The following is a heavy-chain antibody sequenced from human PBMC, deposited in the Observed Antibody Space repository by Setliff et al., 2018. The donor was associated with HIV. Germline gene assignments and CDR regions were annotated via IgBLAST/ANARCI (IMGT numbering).Heavy chain of an antibody. CDR1: GASISSYY. V-gene: IGHV4-4*07. CDR2: IYTSGRT. Sequence: SETLSLTCTVSGASISSYYWSWIRQPAGKGLEWIGRIYTSGRTKYNPSLKSRVTMSVDTSKNQFSLNLTSVTAADTAVYYCARDPGIVGATDDHDAFDVWGQGTMVTV. J-gene: IGHJ3*01. CDR3: ARDPGIVGATDDHDAFDV. D-gene: IGHD1-26*01.